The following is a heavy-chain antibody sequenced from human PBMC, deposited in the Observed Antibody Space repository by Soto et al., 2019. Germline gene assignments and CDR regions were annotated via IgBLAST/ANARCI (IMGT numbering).Heavy chain of an antibody. CDR1: GGSISSGGYF. D-gene: IGHD1-1*01. Sequence: SETLYLTCTVSGGSISSGGYFWSWIRQPPGKGLEWIGNIFYSGTTYYNPSLKSRVTISVDTSKNQFSLKLSSVTAADTAVYFCARGVLYWGQGTLVTVSS. CDR2: IFYSGTT. CDR3: ARGVLY. V-gene: IGHV4-31*03. J-gene: IGHJ4*02.